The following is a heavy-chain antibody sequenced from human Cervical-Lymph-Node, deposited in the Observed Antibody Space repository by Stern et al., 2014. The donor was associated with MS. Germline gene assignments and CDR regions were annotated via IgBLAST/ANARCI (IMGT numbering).Heavy chain of an antibody. CDR2: IFPVFGTP. CDR3: ALSSETSDRWYSLGYDL. V-gene: IGHV1-69*12. J-gene: IGHJ5*02. Sequence: QVQLVQSGAEVTKPGSSVKVSCKASGGTFSKFPSSWVRQAPGQGLEWMGVIFPVFGTPTYAQEFRGRVTITADVSTNTVYMELNSLRSDDTAVYYCALSSETSDRWYSLGYDLWGQGTLVTVSS. D-gene: IGHD6-13*01. CDR1: GGTFSKFP.